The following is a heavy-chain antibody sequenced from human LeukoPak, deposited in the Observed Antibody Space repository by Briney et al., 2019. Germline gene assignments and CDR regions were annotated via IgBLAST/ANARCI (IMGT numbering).Heavy chain of an antibody. J-gene: IGHJ4*02. CDR2: IYYSGST. CDR1: GGSISSYY. V-gene: IGHV4-59*01. Sequence: SETLSLTCTVSGGSISSYYWSWIRQSPGKGLEWIGYIYYSGSTNYNPSLKSRVTISVDTSKNQFSLKLSSMTVADTAVYYCARGTTYYYDSSGYYYVRYFDYWGQGTLVTVSS. D-gene: IGHD3-22*01. CDR3: ARGTTYYYDSSGYYYVRYFDY.